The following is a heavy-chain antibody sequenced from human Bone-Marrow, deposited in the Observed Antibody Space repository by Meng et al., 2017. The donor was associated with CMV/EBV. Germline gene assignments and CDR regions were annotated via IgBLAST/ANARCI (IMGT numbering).Heavy chain of an antibody. CDR2: MNPNSGNT. D-gene: IGHD5-18*01. J-gene: IGHJ6*02. V-gene: IGHV1-8*01. CDR3: AIGSPTAMATYYYYGMDV. CDR1: GYTFTSYD. Sequence: ASVKVSCKAPGYTFTSYDINWVRQATGQGLEWMGWMNPNSGNTGYAQKFQGRVTMTRNTSISTAYMELSSLRSEDTAVYYCAIGSPTAMATYYYYGMDVWGQGTTVTVSS.